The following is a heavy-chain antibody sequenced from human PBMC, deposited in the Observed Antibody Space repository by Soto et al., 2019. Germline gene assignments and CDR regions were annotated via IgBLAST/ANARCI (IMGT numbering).Heavy chain of an antibody. CDR2: ISGSGDKT. V-gene: IGHV3-23*01. D-gene: IGHD1-1*01. CDR3: AKVGRRFRYDFDY. CDR1: GFTFNNYA. Sequence: EVQLLESGGGLVQPGGSLTLSCAASGFTFNNYAMNWVRQAPGKGLEWVSAISGSGDKTYYADSVKGRFTISRDISKNVVYLQMNSLGADDTAVYYRAKVGRRFRYDFDYRGQGTRVTVSS. J-gene: IGHJ4*02.